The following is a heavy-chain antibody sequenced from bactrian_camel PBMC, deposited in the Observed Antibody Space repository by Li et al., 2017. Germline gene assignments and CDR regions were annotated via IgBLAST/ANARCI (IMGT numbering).Heavy chain of an antibody. D-gene: IGHD3*01. CDR3: AASVRSWCDLTLLGKSAYNF. V-gene: IGHV3S31*01. CDR1: GYPPSSYC. CDR2: TGADKI. J-gene: IGHJ4*01. Sequence: VQLVESGGGSVQAGGSLRLSCTSSGYPPSSYCIGWFRQAPGQEREGVAATGADKIAYNDLVRGRFAFSQDNASNTVYLQMNSLKPEDTATYYCAASVRSWCDLTLLGKSAYNFWGQGTQVTVS.